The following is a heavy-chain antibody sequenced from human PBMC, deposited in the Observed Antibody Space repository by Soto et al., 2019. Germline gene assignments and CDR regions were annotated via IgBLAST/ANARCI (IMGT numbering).Heavy chain of an antibody. D-gene: IGHD6-13*01. J-gene: IGHJ4*02. CDR3: ARRSSSWYFDC. V-gene: IGHV3-23*01. CDR2: ISGSGGST. Sequence: EVQLLESGGGLVQPGGSLRLSCAASGFTFSSYATNWVRQAPGKGLEWVSVISGSGGSTYYTDSVKGRFTISRDNSKNTLHLQMNSMRAEDTAVYYCARRSSSWYFDCWGQGTLVTVSS. CDR1: GFTFSSYA.